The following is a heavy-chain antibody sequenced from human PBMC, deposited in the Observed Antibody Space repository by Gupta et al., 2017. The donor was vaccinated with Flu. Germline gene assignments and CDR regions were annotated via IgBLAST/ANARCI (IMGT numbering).Heavy chain of an antibody. CDR2: ISYDGSNK. Sequence: EWVAVISYDGSNKYYADSVKGRFTISRDNSKNTLYLQMNSLRAEDTAVYYCARDGWYFDWLLYMDRVWELDYWGQGTLVTVSS. J-gene: IGHJ4*02. CDR3: ARDGWYFDWLLYMDRVWELDY. D-gene: IGHD3-9*01. V-gene: IGHV3-30-3*01.